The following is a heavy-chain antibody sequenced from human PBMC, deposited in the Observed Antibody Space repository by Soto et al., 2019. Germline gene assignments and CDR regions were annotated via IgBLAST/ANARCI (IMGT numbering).Heavy chain of an antibody. CDR1: GFTFSDYE. V-gene: IGHV3-48*03. CDR2: ITSGGRSI. CDR3: VRRMASPDQ. Sequence: PGGSLILSCTASGFTFSDYEMNWVRQAPGKGLEWVSYITSGGRSIYYADSVKGRFIISRDNAENSLYLQMNSLRPEDTAVYYCVRRMASPDQWGQGTLVTV. J-gene: IGHJ4*02. D-gene: IGHD2-15*01.